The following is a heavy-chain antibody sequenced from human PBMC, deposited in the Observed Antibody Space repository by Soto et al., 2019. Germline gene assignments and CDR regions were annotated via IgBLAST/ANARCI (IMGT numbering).Heavy chain of an antibody. D-gene: IGHD3-16*01. J-gene: IGHJ6*02. CDR1: GFTFSSYA. CDR2: ISGSGGST. Sequence: GGSLRLSCAASGFTFSSYAMSWVRQAPGKGLEWVSAISGSGGSTYYADSVKGRFTISRDNSKNTLYLQMNSLRAEDTAVYYCAKGGGITLQYYYYGMDVWGQGTTVTVSS. V-gene: IGHV3-23*01. CDR3: AKGGGITLQYYYYGMDV.